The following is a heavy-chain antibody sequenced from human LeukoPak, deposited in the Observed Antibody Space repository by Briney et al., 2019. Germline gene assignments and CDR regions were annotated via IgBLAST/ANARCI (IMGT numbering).Heavy chain of an antibody. CDR1: GDSISSSSYY. D-gene: IGHD3-22*01. CDR2: IYYSGST. CDR3: ASPNYYDSSGYYY. J-gene: IGHJ4*02. Sequence: NTSETLSLTCTVSGDSISSSSYYWGWIRQPPGKGLEWIGSIYYSGSTYYNPSLKSRVTISVDTSKNQFSLKLSSVTAADTAVYYCASPNYYDSSGYYYWGQGTLVTVSS. V-gene: IGHV4-39*01.